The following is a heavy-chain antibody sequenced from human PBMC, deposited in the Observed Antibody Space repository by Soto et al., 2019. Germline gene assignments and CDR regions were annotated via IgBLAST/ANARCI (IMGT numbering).Heavy chain of an antibody. Sequence: SETLSLTCAVYGGSFSGYYWSWIRQPPGKGLEWIGEINHSGSTNYNPSLKSRVTISVDTSKNQFSLKLSSVTAADTAVHYCARVRLRYFDWLLRVGWFDPWGQGTLVTVSS. CDR2: INHSGST. J-gene: IGHJ5*02. D-gene: IGHD3-9*01. CDR3: ARVRLRYFDWLLRVGWFDP. V-gene: IGHV4-34*01. CDR1: GGSFSGYY.